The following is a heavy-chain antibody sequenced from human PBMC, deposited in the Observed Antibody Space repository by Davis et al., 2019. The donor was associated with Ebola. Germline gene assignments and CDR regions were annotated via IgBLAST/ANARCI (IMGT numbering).Heavy chain of an antibody. D-gene: IGHD6-13*01. Sequence: PSETLSLTCTVSGGSIRGSSYYWGWIRQPPGKGLEWIGNVHYSGSTHYNPSLKSRVTISVDTSKNQFSLKVSSVTAADTAVYYCARRPKVEAAGTADYYYGMDVWGQGTTVTVTS. CDR3: ARRPKVEAAGTADYYYGMDV. V-gene: IGHV4-39*01. CDR2: VHYSGST. CDR1: GGSIRGSSYY. J-gene: IGHJ6*02.